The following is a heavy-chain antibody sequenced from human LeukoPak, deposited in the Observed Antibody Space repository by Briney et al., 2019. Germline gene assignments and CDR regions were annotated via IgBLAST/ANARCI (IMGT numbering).Heavy chain of an antibody. V-gene: IGHV3-48*02. J-gene: IGHJ4*02. CDR3: ARAYCTSTSCTEIDY. Sequence: GGSLRLSCAAPGFTFSSYSMNWVRQAPGKGLEWVSYISSSSSTIYYADSVKGRFTISRDNAKNSLYLQMNSLRDEDTAVYYCARAYCTSTSCTEIDYWGQGTLVTVSS. D-gene: IGHD2-2*01. CDR1: GFTFSSYS. CDR2: ISSSSSTI.